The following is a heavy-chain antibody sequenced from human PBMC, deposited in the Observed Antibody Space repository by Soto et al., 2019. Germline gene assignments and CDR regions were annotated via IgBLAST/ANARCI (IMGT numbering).Heavy chain of an antibody. CDR1: GGTLSSYA. V-gene: IGHV1-69*13. CDR3: AREVIAVAGTSHFDY. D-gene: IGHD6-19*01. Sequence: ASVKVSCKASGGTLSSYAISWVRQAPGQGLEWMGGIIPIFGTANYAQKFQGRVTITADESTSTAYMELSSLRSEDTAVYYCAREVIAVAGTSHFDYWGQGTLVTVSS. CDR2: IIPIFGTA. J-gene: IGHJ4*02.